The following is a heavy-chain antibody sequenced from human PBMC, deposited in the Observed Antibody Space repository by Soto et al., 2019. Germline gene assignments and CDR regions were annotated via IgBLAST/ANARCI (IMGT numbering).Heavy chain of an antibody. D-gene: IGHD1-26*01. CDR1: GGSISSGGYY. CDR3: ARASRWELGLGGWFDP. V-gene: IGHV4-31*03. J-gene: IGHJ5*02. CDR2: IYYSGST. Sequence: PSETLSLTGTVSGGSISSGGYYWSWIRQHPGKGLEWIGYIYYSGSTYYNPSLKSRVTISVDTSKNQFSLKLSSVTAADTAVYNCARASRWELGLGGWFDPWGQGTQVTVSS.